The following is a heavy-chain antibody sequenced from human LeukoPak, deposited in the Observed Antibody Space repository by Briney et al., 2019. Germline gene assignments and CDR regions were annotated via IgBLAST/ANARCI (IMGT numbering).Heavy chain of an antibody. CDR2: IIDTGST. Sequence: PSETLSLTCAVYGGSFSGYYWTWIRQPPGKGLEWIGEIIDTGSTKYNSSLKSRVTISVDTSKNQFSLKLSSVTAADTAVYYCARVRYSDSSVLTRKRSYYFDYWGQGTLSPSPQ. J-gene: IGHJ4*02. CDR3: ARVRYSDSSVLTRKRSYYFDY. D-gene: IGHD3-22*01. CDR1: GGSFSGYY. V-gene: IGHV4-34*12.